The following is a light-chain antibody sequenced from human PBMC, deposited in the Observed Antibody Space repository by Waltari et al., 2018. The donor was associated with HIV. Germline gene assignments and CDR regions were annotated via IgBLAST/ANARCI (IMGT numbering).Light chain of an antibody. V-gene: IGKV3-15*01. CDR1: QSVSSN. CDR2: GAS. J-gene: IGKJ3*01. Sequence: EIVMTQSPATLSVSPGERATLSCRASQSVSSNLAWYQQKPGQAPRLLIYGASTRATGIPARFSGSGSVTEFTLTISSLQSEDFAVYYCQQYNNWLREINFGPGTKVDIK. CDR3: QQYNNWLREIN.